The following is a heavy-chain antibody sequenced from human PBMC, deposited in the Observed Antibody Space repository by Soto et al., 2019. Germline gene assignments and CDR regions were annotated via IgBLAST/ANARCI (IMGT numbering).Heavy chain of an antibody. J-gene: IGHJ5*01. CDR2: IKQDGSEK. CDR3: ATERSSGLHEENWFAS. V-gene: IGHV3-7*01. Sequence: EVQLVESGGGLVQPGGSLSLSCAASGFTFSSYWMSWVRQAPGKGLEWVAHIKQDGSEKYYVDSVKGRFTISRDNAKNSPSLQMSSLRAEDTAVYYCATERSSGLHEENWFASWGQGTLVTVSS. CDR1: GFTFSSYW. D-gene: IGHD3-10*01.